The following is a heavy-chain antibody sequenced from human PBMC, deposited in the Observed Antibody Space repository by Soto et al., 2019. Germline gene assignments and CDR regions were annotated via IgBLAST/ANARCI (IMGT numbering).Heavy chain of an antibody. J-gene: IGHJ4*02. D-gene: IGHD1-26*01. CDR1: GFTFSSYA. V-gene: IGHV3-23*01. CDR2: ISGGGDST. CDR3: ARRGPGTYFDY. Sequence: EVQLLDSGGGLVQPGGSLRLSCAASGFTFSSYAMNWVRQAPGKGLEWVSVISGGGDSTYYADSVKGRFTISRDNSKNTLYLQMNSRTTEDTAVYYCARRGPGTYFDYWGQGTLVTVSS.